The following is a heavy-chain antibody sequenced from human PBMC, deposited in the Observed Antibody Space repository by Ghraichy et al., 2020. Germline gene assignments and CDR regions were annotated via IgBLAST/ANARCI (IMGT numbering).Heavy chain of an antibody. Sequence: GGSLRLSCVVSGFTFSTYWMTWVRQAPGKGMEWVAYMNKDGSEINYVDSVKGRFTISRENAKKSLHLQMNSLRAEDTAVYYFARDPSAGSTAWYYFDYWSQGNLLTVSS. CDR1: GFTFSTYW. V-gene: IGHV3-7*03. CDR2: MNKDGSEI. J-gene: IGHJ4*02. D-gene: IGHD1-1*01. CDR3: ARDPSAGSTAWYYFDY.